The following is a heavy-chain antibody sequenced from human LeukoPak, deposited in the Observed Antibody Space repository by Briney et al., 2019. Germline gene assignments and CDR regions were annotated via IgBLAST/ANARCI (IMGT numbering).Heavy chain of an antibody. Sequence: GASVKVSCKASGYTFTSYGISWVRQAPGQGLEWMGWISAYNGNTNYAQKLQGRVTMTTDTSTSTAYMELRSLRSDDTAVYYCARSISLSAINSGSFYYFDYWGQGTLVTVSS. CDR2: ISAYNGNT. J-gene: IGHJ4*02. D-gene: IGHD1-26*01. V-gene: IGHV1-18*01. CDR1: GYTFTSYG. CDR3: ARSISLSAINSGSFYYFDY.